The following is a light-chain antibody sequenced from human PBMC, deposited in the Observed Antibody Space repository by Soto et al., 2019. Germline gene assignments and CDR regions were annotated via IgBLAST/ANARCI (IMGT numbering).Light chain of an antibody. CDR1: QFVSTN. J-gene: IGKJ1*01. CDR2: GAS. V-gene: IGKV3-15*01. CDR3: QQYNDRPRT. Sequence: EFVRTQSPATLSVSTGERATLSCRASQFVSTNLAWYQQRPGQAPRLLIYGASTRAIGVPARFSGSGSGTEFTLTISSLQSEDFAVYYCQQYNDRPRTFGQGTKVDI.